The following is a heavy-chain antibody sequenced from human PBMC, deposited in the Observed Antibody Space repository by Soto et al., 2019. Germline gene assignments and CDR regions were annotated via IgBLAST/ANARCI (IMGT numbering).Heavy chain of an antibody. V-gene: IGHV1-69*01. CDR2: IIPVLGIT. CDR3: ARDPRSITGTTSSEDFQH. D-gene: IGHD1-20*01. CDR1: GGTFSGYA. J-gene: IGHJ1*01. Sequence: QAQLMQSGAEVKKPGSSVKVSCKASGGTFSGYAISWVRQAPGQGLEWMGGIIPVLGITNYAQKFQGRITIDADEYTGTAYMDLRSLRSEDTAVYYCARDPRSITGTTSSEDFQHWGPGTLVSVSS.